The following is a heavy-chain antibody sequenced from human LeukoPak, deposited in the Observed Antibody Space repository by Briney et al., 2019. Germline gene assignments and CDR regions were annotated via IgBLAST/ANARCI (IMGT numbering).Heavy chain of an antibody. CDR2: INPNSGGT. V-gene: IGHV1-2*02. CDR1: GYTFTGYY. D-gene: IGHD2-2*01. CDR3: ARGVLIVVVPAAGFDY. Sequence: GASVKVSCKASGYTFTGYYMHWVRQALGQGLEWMGWINPNSGGTNYAQKFQGRVTMTRDTSISTAYMELSRLRSDDTAVYYCARGVLIVVVPAAGFDYWGQGTLVTVSS. J-gene: IGHJ4*02.